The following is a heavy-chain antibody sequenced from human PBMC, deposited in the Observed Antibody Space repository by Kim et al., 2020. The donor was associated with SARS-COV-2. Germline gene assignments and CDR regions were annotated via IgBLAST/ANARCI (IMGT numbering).Heavy chain of an antibody. V-gene: IGHV1-18*01. CDR3: ARAVVVPAAISPYYYYYGMDV. D-gene: IGHD2-2*02. CDR2: ISAYNGNT. J-gene: IGHJ6*02. CDR1: GYTFTSYG. Sequence: ASVKVSCKASGYTFTSYGISWVRQAPGQGLEWMGWISAYNGNTNYAQKLQGRVTMTTDTSTSTAYMELRSLRSDDTAVYYCARAVVVPAAISPYYYYYGMDVWGQGTTVTVSS.